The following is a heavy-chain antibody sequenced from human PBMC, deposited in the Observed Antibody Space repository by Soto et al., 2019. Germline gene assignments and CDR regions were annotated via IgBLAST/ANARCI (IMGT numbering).Heavy chain of an antibody. CDR1: EFTFSMYW. J-gene: IGHJ4*02. V-gene: IGHV3-74*01. CDR3: VGHFDK. CDR2: INDDGIST. Sequence: WGSLRLSCAASEFTFSMYWMHWVRQVPGKGPEWVSRINDDGISTNYADSVKGRFTISRDNAKNTLYLQMNSLRADDTAVYYCVGHFDKWGQGTLVTVSS.